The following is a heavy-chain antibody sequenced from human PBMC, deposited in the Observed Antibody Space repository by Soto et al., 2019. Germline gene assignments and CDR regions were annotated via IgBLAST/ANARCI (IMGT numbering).Heavy chain of an antibody. CDR1: GYTFTNYG. CDR2: VGPYNGNT. J-gene: IGHJ2*01. V-gene: IGHV1-18*04. CDR3: ARCYCSLGSCYTCWHFDL. Sequence: QVQLVQSGAEVKKPGASVRVSCKASGYTFTNYGISWVRQAPGQGLEWMGWVGPYNGNTEHAQNFQGRGTMTTDTSTNTAYMELGSLRSDDTALYYCARCYCSLGSCYTCWHFDLWGRGTLVTVSS. D-gene: IGHD2-15*01.